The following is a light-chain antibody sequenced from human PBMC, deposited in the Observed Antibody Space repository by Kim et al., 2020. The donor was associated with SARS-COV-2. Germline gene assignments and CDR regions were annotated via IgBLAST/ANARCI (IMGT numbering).Light chain of an antibody. CDR3: QTWGTGAVV. J-gene: IGLJ2*01. V-gene: IGLV4-69*01. Sequence: SVKLTCTLSSGHSSYAIAWHQQQPEKGPRYLMKLYSDGSHNKGDGIPDRFSGSSSGAERYLTISSLQSEDEADYYCQTWGTGAVVFGGGTQLTVL. CDR2: LYSDGSH. CDR1: SGHSSYA.